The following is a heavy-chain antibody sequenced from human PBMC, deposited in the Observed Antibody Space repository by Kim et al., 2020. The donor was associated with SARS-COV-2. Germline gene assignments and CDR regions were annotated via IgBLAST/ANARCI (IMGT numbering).Heavy chain of an antibody. CDR3: AHRRGAVAAYFDY. V-gene: IGHV2-5*01. J-gene: IGHJ4*02. Sequence: RPSLKRRLTITKDTSKNQVVLTMTNMDPVDTGTYYCAHRRGAVAAYFDYWGQGTLVTVSS. D-gene: IGHD6-19*01.